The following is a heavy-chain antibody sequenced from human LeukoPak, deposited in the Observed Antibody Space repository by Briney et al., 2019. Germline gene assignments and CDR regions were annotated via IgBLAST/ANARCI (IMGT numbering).Heavy chain of an antibody. J-gene: IGHJ3*02. V-gene: IGHV3-9*01. CDR1: GFTFDDYA. Sequence: GGSLRLSCAASGFTFDDYAIHWVRQAPGKGLEWVSGISWNSGSIGYADSVKGRFTISRDNSKNTLYLQMNSLRAEDTAVYYCARDLVPGAFDIWGQGTMVTVSS. CDR2: ISWNSGSI. CDR3: ARDLVPGAFDI.